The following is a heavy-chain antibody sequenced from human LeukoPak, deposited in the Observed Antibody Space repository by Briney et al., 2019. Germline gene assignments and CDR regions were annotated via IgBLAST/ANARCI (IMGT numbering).Heavy chain of an antibody. J-gene: IGHJ4*02. CDR2: ISGSGGST. Sequence: TGGSLRLSCAASGFTFSSYAMSWVRQAPGKGLEWVSAISGSGGSTYYADSVKGRFTISRDNSKNTLYLQMNSLRAEDTAVYHCAKGRYCSSTSCYILGGFDYWGQGTLVTVSS. D-gene: IGHD2-2*02. V-gene: IGHV3-23*01. CDR3: AKGRYCSSTSCYILGGFDY. CDR1: GFTFSSYA.